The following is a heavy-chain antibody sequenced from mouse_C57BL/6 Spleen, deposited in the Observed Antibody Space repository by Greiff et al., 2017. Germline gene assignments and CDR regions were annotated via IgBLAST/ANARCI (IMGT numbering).Heavy chain of an antibody. J-gene: IGHJ1*03. CDR3: ARDSSDGYHWYFDV. V-gene: IGHV1-64*01. D-gene: IGHD2-3*01. Sequence: QVQLKQPGAELVKPGASVKLSCKASGYTFTSYWMHWVKQRPGQGLEWIGMIHPNSGSTNYNEKFKSKATLTVDKSSSTAYMQLSSLTSEDSAVYYCARDSSDGYHWYFDVWGTGTTVTVSS. CDR1: GYTFTSYW. CDR2: IHPNSGST.